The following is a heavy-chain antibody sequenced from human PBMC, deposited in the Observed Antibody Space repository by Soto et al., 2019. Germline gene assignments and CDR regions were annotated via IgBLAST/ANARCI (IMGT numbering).Heavy chain of an antibody. V-gene: IGHV1-46*01. CDR3: ARLLGAHNTRPLWLGYFDY. J-gene: IGHJ4*02. Sequence: ASVNVSCKESGYNCIGQSIHGVLQAPGQWLEWLGKINASGGSTTDAQKVQSRVVMTRDASTSTVYVELSSLTSEDTAIYFCARLLGAHNTRPLWLGYFDYWGQGTLVTVSS. D-gene: IGHD5-12*01. CDR1: GYNCIGQS. CDR2: INASGGST.